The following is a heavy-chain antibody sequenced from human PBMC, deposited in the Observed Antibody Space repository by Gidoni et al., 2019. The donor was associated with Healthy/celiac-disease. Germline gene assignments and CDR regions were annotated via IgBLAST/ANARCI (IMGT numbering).Heavy chain of an antibody. CDR3: AKPRGTLTMVQGVAYYYYYMDV. CDR1: GGSFSGYY. Sequence: QVQLQQWGAGLLKPSETLSLTCAVYGGSFSGYYWSWIRQPPGKGLEWIGEINHSGSTNYNPSLKSRVTISVDTSKNQFSLKLSSVTAADTAVYYCAKPRGTLTMVQGVAYYYYYMDVWGKGTTVTVSS. D-gene: IGHD3-10*01. V-gene: IGHV4-34*01. CDR2: INHSGST. J-gene: IGHJ6*03.